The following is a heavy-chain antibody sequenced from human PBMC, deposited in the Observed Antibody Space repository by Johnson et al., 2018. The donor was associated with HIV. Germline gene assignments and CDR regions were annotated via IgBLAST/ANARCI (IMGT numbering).Heavy chain of an antibody. J-gene: IGHJ3*02. CDR3: AREGAPSARDFGAFDI. D-gene: IGHD1-26*01. Sequence: QVQLVESGGGSVKPGGSLRLSCAASGFTFNDYYMNCVRQAPGKGLEWVAHISSSGTTKYYSDSVKGRFTISRDNSKNTLYLQMSSLRAEDTAVYYCAREGAPSARDFGAFDIWGQGTMVTVSS. V-gene: IGHV3-11*04. CDR1: GFTFNDYY. CDR2: ISSSGTTK.